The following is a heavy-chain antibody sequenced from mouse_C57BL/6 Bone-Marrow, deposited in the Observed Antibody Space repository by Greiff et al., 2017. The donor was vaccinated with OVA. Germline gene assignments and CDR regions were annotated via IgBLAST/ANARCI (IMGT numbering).Heavy chain of an antibody. CDR1: GYTFTDYN. CDR2: INPNNGGT. D-gene: IGHD1-1*01. CDR3: ARDYGSSPYYFDY. J-gene: IGHJ2*01. Sequence: EVQLQQSGAELARPGASVKMSCKASGYTFTDYNMHWVKQSHGKSLEWIGYINPNNGGTSYNQKFKGKATLTVNKSSSTAYMELRSLTSEDSAVYYCARDYGSSPYYFDYWGQGTTLTVSS. V-gene: IGHV1-22*01.